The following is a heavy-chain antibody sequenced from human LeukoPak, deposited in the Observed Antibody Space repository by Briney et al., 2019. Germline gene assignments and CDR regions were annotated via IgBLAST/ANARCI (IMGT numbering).Heavy chain of an antibody. V-gene: IGHV3-23*01. CDR3: AKYFVVRATTGGDY. D-gene: IGHD1-26*01. CDR1: GFTFSSYT. J-gene: IGHJ4*02. Sequence: GGSLRLSCAASGFTFSSYTMSWVRQAPGKGLEWVSAISGSGGSTYYPDSVKGRFTISRDNSKNTLYLQMNSLRAEDTAVYYCAKYFVVRATTGGDYCGQGSLVSVYS. CDR2: ISGSGGST.